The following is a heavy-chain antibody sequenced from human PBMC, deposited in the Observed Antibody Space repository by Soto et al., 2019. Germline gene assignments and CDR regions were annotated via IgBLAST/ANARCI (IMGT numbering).Heavy chain of an antibody. V-gene: IGHV1-18*01. D-gene: IGHD3-10*01. J-gene: IGHJ4*02. CDR2: ISAYNGNT. CDR1: GYTFTSYG. CDR3: ARDSEVLLWFGELSRFDY. Sequence: QVQLVQSGAEVKKPGASVKVSCKASGYTFTSYGISWVRQAPGQGLEWMGWISAYNGNTNYAQKLQGRVTMTKDTSTSTAYMELRSLRSDDTAVYYCARDSEVLLWFGELSRFDYWGQGTLVTVSS.